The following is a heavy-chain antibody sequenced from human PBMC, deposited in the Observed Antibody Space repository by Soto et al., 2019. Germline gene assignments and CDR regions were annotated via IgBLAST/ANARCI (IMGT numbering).Heavy chain of an antibody. CDR3: AKKHSSASRLLCFGELLYFSDY. V-gene: IGHV3-23*01. D-gene: IGHD3-10*01. CDR1: GFTFSSYA. J-gene: IGHJ4*02. CDR2: ISGSGGST. Sequence: EVQLLESGGGLVQPGGSLRLSCAASGFTFSSYAMSWVRQAPGKGLEWVSAISGSGGSTYYADSVKGRFTISRDNSKNTLNLKMNTLRAEGTAVYSCAKKHSSASRLLCFGELLYFSDYRGQGTLFAVSP.